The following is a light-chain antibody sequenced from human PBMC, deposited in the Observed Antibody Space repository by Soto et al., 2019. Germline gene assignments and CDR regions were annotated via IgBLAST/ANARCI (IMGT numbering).Light chain of an antibody. CDR3: QQSYSTCFT. J-gene: IGKJ5*01. CDR2: AAS. Sequence: DIQMTQSPSSLSASVGDRVTITCRASQSISSYLYWYQQKPGKAPKLLIYAASSLQSGVPSRFSGSGSGTDFTLTTSSLQPEDFATYYWQQSYSTCFTCGQGTLLEIK. CDR1: QSISSY. V-gene: IGKV1-39*01.